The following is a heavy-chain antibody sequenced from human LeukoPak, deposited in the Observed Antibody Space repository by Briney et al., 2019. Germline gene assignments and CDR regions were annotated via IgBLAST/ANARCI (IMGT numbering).Heavy chain of an antibody. J-gene: IGHJ6*02. D-gene: IGHD3-10*01. Sequence: GGSLRLSCAASGFTFSRYVMHWVPQAPGKGLQFVSAISTSGGSTSYANSVRGRFTISRDNSKNTLHLQMGSLSAEDMAVYYCARDDGGYGSGSHYYFYSMDVWGQGTTVTVSS. CDR3: ARDDGGYGSGSHYYFYSMDV. V-gene: IGHV3-64*01. CDR1: GFTFSRYV. CDR2: ISTSGGST.